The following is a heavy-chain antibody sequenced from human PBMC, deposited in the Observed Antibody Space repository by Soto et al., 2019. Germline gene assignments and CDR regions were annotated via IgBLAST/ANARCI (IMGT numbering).Heavy chain of an antibody. D-gene: IGHD5-12*01. Sequence: GGSLRLSCAASGFTFSSYSMNWVRQAPGKGLEWVSSISSSTNYIYYADSVKGRFTISRDNAKNSLYLQMNSLRAEDTAVYYCARDRRDGYNFDYWGQGTLVTVSS. CDR1: GFTFSSYS. CDR3: ARDRRDGYNFDY. J-gene: IGHJ4*02. V-gene: IGHV3-21*01. CDR2: ISSSTNYI.